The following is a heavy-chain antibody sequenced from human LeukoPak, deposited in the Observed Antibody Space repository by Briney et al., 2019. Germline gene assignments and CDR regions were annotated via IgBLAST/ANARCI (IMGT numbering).Heavy chain of an antibody. CDR3: AKSQRWLQLGDAFDI. J-gene: IGHJ3*02. D-gene: IGHD5-24*01. Sequence: GGSLRLSCAASGFTFSNYAMNWVRQAPGKGLEWVSAISGSGGSTYYADSVKGRFTISRDNSKNTLYLQMNSLRAEDTAVYYCAKSQRWLQLGDAFDIWGQGTMVTVSS. CDR1: GFTFSNYA. V-gene: IGHV3-23*01. CDR2: ISGSGGST.